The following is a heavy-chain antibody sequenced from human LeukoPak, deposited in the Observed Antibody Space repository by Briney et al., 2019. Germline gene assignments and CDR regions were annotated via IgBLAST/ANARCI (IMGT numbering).Heavy chain of an antibody. Sequence: GGSLRLSCAASGFTVSSNYMSWVRQAPGKGLEWVSVIYSGGSTYYADSVKGRFTISRDNSKNTLYLQMNSLRAEDTAVYYCAKDSDLVGAPPFDVWGQGTMVTASS. V-gene: IGHV3-53*01. CDR1: GFTVSSNY. CDR3: AKDSDLVGAPPFDV. J-gene: IGHJ3*01. CDR2: IYSGGST. D-gene: IGHD1-26*01.